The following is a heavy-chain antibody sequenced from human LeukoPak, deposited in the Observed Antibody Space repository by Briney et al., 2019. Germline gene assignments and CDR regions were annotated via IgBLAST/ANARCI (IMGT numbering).Heavy chain of an antibody. J-gene: IGHJ3*02. CDR2: ISYDGSNT. V-gene: IGHV3-30*18. D-gene: IGHD6-19*01. CDR3: AKVGASGWYLYAFDI. CDR1: GFTFSSYA. Sequence: GRSLRLSCAASGFTFSSYAMHWVRQAPGKGLEWVAVISYDGSNTYYADSVKGRFTISRDNSKNTLYMQMNSLRAEDTAVYNCAKVGASGWYLYAFDIWGQGTMVTVSS.